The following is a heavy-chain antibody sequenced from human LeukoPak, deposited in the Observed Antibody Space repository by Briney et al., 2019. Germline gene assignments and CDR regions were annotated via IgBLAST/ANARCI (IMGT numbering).Heavy chain of an antibody. CDR3: ARYSDAYYYDSSGYYYGDY. CDR1: GYTFTSYG. J-gene: IGHJ4*02. V-gene: IGHV1-18*01. D-gene: IGHD3-22*01. CDR2: ISAYNGNT. Sequence: ASVKVSCKASGYTFTSYGISWVRQAPGQGLEWMGWISAYNGNTNYAQKLQGRVTMTTDTSTSTAYMELRSLGSDDTAVYYCARYSDAYYYDSSGYYYGDYWGQGTLVTVSS.